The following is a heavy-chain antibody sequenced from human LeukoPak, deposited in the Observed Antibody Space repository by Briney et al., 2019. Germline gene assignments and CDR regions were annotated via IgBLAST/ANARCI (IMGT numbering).Heavy chain of an antibody. V-gene: IGHV1-69*05. J-gene: IGHJ2*01. D-gene: IGHD3-10*01. CDR2: IIPIFGTA. Sequence: SVKVSCXASGGTFSSYAISWVRLAPGQGLEWMGGIIPIFGTANYAQKFQGRVTITTDESTSTAYMELSSLRSEDTAVYYCARGPARMVRGVMFWYFDLWGRGTLVTVSS. CDR1: GGTFSSYA. CDR3: ARGPARMVRGVMFWYFDL.